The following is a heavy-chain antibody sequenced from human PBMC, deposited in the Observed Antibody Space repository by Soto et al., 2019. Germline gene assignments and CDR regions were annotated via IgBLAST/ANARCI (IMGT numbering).Heavy chain of an antibody. CDR3: AKGGGGGTPTILGAFDI. Sequence: EGQLLQSGGGLVQPGGSLRLSCAASGFTFSTDAMGWVRQAPGKGLEWVSTITSANKYYADSVNGRFTISRDNSKNTLFLKMKNLNPEDRAVFYWAKGGGGGTPTILGAFDIWGHGTMVTVSS. D-gene: IGHD3-16*01. CDR1: GFTFSTDA. CDR2: ITSANK. J-gene: IGHJ3*02. V-gene: IGHV3-23*01.